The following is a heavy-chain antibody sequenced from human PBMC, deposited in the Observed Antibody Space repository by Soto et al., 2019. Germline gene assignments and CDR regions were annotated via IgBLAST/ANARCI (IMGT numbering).Heavy chain of an antibody. D-gene: IGHD3-22*01. Sequence: ETLSLTCAVSGFSISSGYFWCWIRQPPGKGPEWLGSIYHSGTTYYNPSVKGRVTISVDTSKNQFSLKMSSVTAADTAVYYCARDSSGYYWFDPWGQGTLVTVSS. CDR2: IYHSGTT. J-gene: IGHJ5*02. CDR3: ARDSSGYYWFDP. CDR1: GFSISSGYF. V-gene: IGHV4-38-2*02.